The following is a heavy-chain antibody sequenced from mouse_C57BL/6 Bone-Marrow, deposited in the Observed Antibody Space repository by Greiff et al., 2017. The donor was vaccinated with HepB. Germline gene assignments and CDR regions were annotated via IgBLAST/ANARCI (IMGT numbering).Heavy chain of an antibody. Sequence: DVKLVESGGGLVKPGGSLKLSCAASGFTFSSYTMSWVRQTPEKRLEWVATISGGGGNTYYPDSVKGRFTISRDNAKNTLYLQMSSLRSEDTALYYCASLIYYDYDGGGFDYWGQGTTLTVSS. J-gene: IGHJ2*01. CDR2: ISGGGGNT. V-gene: IGHV5-9*01. CDR3: ASLIYYDYDGGGFDY. D-gene: IGHD2-4*01. CDR1: GFTFSSYT.